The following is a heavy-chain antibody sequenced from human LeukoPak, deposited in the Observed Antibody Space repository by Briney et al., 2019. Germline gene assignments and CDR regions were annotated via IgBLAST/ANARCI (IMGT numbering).Heavy chain of an antibody. CDR3: ARGNYLGMDV. CDR1: GFTFSSYS. CDR2: ISSSSSYI. V-gene: IGHV3-21*01. Sequence: GGSLRLSCAASGFTFSSYSMNWVRQAPGKGLEWVSSISSSSSYIYYADSVKGRFTISRDNVQQTLYLQMSSLRPEDTAVYYCARGNYLGMDVWGQGTTVTVSS. J-gene: IGHJ6*02.